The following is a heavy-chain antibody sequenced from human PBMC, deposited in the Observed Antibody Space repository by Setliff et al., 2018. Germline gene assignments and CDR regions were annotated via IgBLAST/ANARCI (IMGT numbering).Heavy chain of an antibody. CDR1: GGSFSNYY. CDR2: INHSGST. D-gene: IGHD3-3*01. Sequence: SETLSLTCTVYGGSFSNYYWSWIRQPPGKGLEWIGEINHSGSTNYNPSLKSRGTISVDTSKTQVSLTLTSVTAADTAVYYCRYWSGYYNNDYWGQGTLVTVS. CDR3: RYWSGYYNNDY. J-gene: IGHJ4*02. V-gene: IGHV4-34*01.